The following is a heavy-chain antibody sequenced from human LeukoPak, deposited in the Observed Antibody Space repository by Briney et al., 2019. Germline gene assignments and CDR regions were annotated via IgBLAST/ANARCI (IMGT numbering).Heavy chain of an antibody. CDR3: ARGGSPEDYDFWSESEYFQH. CDR1: GFTFSSYW. V-gene: IGHV3-7*03. Sequence: GGSLRLSCAASGFTFSSYWMSWVRQAPGKGLEWVANIKQDGSEEYYVDSVKGRFTISRDNAKNSLYLQMNSLRAEDTAVYYCARGGSPEDYDFWSESEYFQHWGQGTLVTVSS. CDR2: IKQDGSEE. J-gene: IGHJ1*01. D-gene: IGHD3-3*01.